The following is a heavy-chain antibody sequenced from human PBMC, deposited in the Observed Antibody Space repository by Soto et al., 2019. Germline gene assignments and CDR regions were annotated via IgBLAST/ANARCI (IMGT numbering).Heavy chain of an antibody. D-gene: IGHD3-10*01. CDR2: ISYDGSNK. V-gene: IGHV3-30*18. CDR1: GFTFSSYG. CDR3: AKAKSGGGFDY. J-gene: IGHJ4*02. Sequence: QVQLVESGGGVVQPGRSLRLSCAASGFTFSSYGMHWVRQAPGKGLEWVAVISYDGSNKYYADSVKGRFTISRDNSKNTLYLQMNSLRAEDTAVYYSAKAKSGGGFDYWGQGTLVTVSS.